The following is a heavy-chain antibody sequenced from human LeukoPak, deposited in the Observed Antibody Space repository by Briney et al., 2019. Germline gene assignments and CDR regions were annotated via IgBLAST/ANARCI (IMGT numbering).Heavy chain of an antibody. J-gene: IGHJ4*02. D-gene: IGHD5-18*01. CDR2: ISSSGGST. V-gene: IGHV3-23*01. CDR1: GFTFSSYA. Sequence: GGSLTLSCVASGFTFSSYAMSWVRQAPGKGLEWVSTISSSGGSTYYADSVKGRFTISRDNSKNTLNLQMNGLRAEDTAVYYCAKGEYSYGYLFDYWGQGTLVTVSS. CDR3: AKGEYSYGYLFDY.